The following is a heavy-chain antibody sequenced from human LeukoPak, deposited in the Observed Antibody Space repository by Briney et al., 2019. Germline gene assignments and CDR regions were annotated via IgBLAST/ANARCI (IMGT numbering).Heavy chain of an antibody. V-gene: IGHV3-23*01. J-gene: IGHJ4*02. CDR1: GFTFSSHA. Sequence: GGSLRLSCAASGFTFSSHAMSWVRQAPGKGLEWVSAITSGSGSNVYYTDSLKGRFTISRDNTKNTLYLKMNSLRAEDTAVYYCARHGSWSFDYWGQGTLVTVSA. CDR2: ITSGSGSNV. D-gene: IGHD6-13*01. CDR3: ARHGSWSFDY.